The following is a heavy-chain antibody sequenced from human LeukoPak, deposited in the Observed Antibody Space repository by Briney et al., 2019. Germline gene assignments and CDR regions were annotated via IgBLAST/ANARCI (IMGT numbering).Heavy chain of an antibody. CDR2: ISSSSSTI. Sequence: PGGSLRLSCAASGFTFSSYGMNWVRQAPGKGLEWVSYISSSSSTIYYADSVKGRFTISRDNAKNSLYLQMNSLRDEDTAVYYCARLYVWGSSRTFDYWGQGTLVTVSS. CDR3: ARLYVWGSSRTFDY. CDR1: GFTFSSYG. J-gene: IGHJ4*02. V-gene: IGHV3-48*02. D-gene: IGHD3-16*02.